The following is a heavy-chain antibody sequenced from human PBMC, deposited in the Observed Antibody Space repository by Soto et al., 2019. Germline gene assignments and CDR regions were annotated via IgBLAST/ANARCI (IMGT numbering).Heavy chain of an antibody. D-gene: IGHD3-10*01. CDR1: GFTFSSYG. J-gene: IGHJ6*02. V-gene: IGHV3-30*18. CDR3: AKAFYGSGSYYPHYGMDV. CDR2: ISYDGSNK. Sequence: GGSLRLSCAASGFTFSSYGMHWVRQAPRKGLEWVAVISYDGSNKYYADSVKGRFTISRDNSKNTLYLQMNSLRAEDTAVYYCAKAFYGSGSYYPHYGMDVWGQGTTVTVSS.